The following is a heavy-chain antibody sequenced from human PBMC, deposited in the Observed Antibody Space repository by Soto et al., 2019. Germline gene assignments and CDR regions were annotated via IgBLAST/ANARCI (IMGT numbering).Heavy chain of an antibody. D-gene: IGHD6-13*01. J-gene: IGHJ5*02. CDR2: ISYDGSNK. CDR1: GFTFSSYA. CDR3: ARGGMAKSFDP. Sequence: PGWSLRLSCAASGFTFSSYAMHWVRRAPGKGLEWVAVISYDGSNKYYADSVKGRFTISRDNSTSTAYMELSSLRSEDTAVYYCARGGMAKSFDPWGLGTLVTVSS. V-gene: IGHV3-30-3*01.